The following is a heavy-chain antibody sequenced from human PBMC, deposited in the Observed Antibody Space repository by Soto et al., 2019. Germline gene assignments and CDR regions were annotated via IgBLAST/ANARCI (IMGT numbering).Heavy chain of an antibody. Sequence: QFQLRESGPGLVQPSGPLSLTCAVSGDSINNSHWWSWVRQTPGKGLEGIGETYHSGTTNYNPSLKTRVTISIDKSKNQFSLKMNSVTAADTAVYYCAREVNSSPARGPNWFDPWGQGTLVTVSS. CDR2: TYHSGTT. V-gene: IGHV4-4*02. CDR1: GDSINNSHW. CDR3: AREVNSSPARGPNWFDP. D-gene: IGHD6-13*01. J-gene: IGHJ5*02.